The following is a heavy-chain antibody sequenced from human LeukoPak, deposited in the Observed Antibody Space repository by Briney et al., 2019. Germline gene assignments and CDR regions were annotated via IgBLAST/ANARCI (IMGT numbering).Heavy chain of an antibody. J-gene: IGHJ4*02. D-gene: IGHD2-21*02. V-gene: IGHV3-23*01. CDR2: ISGSGGST. CDR1: GFTFSSYA. Sequence: GRSLRLSCAASGFTFSSYAMSWVRQAPGKGLEWVSAISGSGGSTYYADSVKGRFTISRDNSKNTLYLQMNSLRAEDTAVYYCAKGTIVVVTAILGYWGQGTLVTVSS. CDR3: AKGTIVVVTAILGY.